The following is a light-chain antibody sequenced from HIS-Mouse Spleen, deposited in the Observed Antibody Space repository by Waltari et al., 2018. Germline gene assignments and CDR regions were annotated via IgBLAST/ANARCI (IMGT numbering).Light chain of an antibody. CDR3: QQYNNWPLT. Sequence: EIVMTQSPATLSVSPGERATLSCRASQSVSSNLAWYQQKPGQAPRLLIYGASTRATGIPARFIGSGSWTEFTLTISSLQSEDFAVYYCQQYNNWPLTFGGGTKVEIK. J-gene: IGKJ4*01. V-gene: IGKV3-15*01. CDR2: GAS. CDR1: QSVSSN.